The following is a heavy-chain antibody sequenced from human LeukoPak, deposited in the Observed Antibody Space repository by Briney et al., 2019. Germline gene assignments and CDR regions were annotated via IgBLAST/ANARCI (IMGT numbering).Heavy chain of an antibody. CDR2: MNPDSGNT. V-gene: IGHV1-8*01. J-gene: IGHJ5*02. D-gene: IGHD2-2*01. CDR1: GYTFTSYD. CDR3: ARGLHCSKANCRRGEWFDP. Sequence: GASVKVSCKASGYTFTSYDINWVRQATGQGLEWMGWMNPDSGNTGYAQKFQGRVTMTRNASISTAYMELSSLRSEDTAMYYCARGLHCSKANCRRGEWFDPWGRGTLVTVSS.